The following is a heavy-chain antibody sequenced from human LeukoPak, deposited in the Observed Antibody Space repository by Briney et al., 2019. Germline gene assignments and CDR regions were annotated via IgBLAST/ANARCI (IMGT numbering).Heavy chain of an antibody. J-gene: IGHJ6*02. CDR3: ARGLFYYTGMDV. CDR2: IKQDGGET. V-gene: IGHV3-7*01. CDR1: GFTLSNYW. Sequence: PGGSLTLSCAASGFTLSNYWLTWFRQAPGKGLEWVANIKQDGGETYYVDSVEGRFTISRDNAKSSLFLQMNSLRAEDTAVYYCARGLFYYTGMDVWGQGTTVTVSS.